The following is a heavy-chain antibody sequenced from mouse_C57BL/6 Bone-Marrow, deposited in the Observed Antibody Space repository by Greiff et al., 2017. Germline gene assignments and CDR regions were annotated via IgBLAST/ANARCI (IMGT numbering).Heavy chain of an antibody. CDR2: ISGGGGNT. CDR3: ARHGSSYVDY. Sequence: EVMLVESGGGLVKPGGSLKLSCAASGFTFSSYTMSWVRQTPEKRLEWVATISGGGGNTYYPDSVKGRFTISRDNAKNTLYLQMSSLRSEDTALYYCARHGSSYVDYWGQGTTLTVSS. J-gene: IGHJ2*01. D-gene: IGHD1-1*01. CDR1: GFTFSSYT. V-gene: IGHV5-9*01.